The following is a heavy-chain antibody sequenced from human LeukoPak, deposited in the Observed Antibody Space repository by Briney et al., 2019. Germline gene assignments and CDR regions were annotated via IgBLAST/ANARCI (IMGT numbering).Heavy chain of an antibody. D-gene: IGHD3-10*01. CDR1: GFTFSSSA. V-gene: IGHV3-23*01. J-gene: IGHJ4*02. CDR3: AKGAFGFKRVPNFDY. CDR2: ISGSGGST. Sequence: HPGGSLRLSCAASGFTFSSSAMSWVRQAPGKGLEWVSAISGSGGSTYYADSVKGRFTISRGNSKNTLYLQMNSLRAEDTAVYYCAKGAFGFKRVPNFDYWGQGTLVTVSS.